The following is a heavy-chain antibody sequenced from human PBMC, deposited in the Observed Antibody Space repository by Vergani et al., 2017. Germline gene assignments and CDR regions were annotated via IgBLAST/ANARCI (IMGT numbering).Heavy chain of an antibody. Sequence: EVQLLESGGGLEQPGGSLRLSCAASGFTFSTYAMSWVRQSPGKGLEWVSGISDSGDSTYYADSVKGRFTISRDNSKNTLYLQMNSLRAEDTALYYCAKDHSPYSNYVSFYYWGQGTLVTVSS. CDR3: AKDHSPYSNYVSFYY. CDR2: ISDSGDST. CDR1: GFTFSTYA. V-gene: IGHV3-23*01. J-gene: IGHJ4*02. D-gene: IGHD4-11*01.